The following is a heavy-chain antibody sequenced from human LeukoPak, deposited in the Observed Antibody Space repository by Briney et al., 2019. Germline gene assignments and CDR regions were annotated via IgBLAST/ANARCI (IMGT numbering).Heavy chain of an antibody. D-gene: IGHD3-3*01. V-gene: IGHV3-23*01. CDR1: GFTFSSYA. CDR3: AKDFWSGYYPNC. J-gene: IGHJ4*02. Sequence: GGSLRLSCAASGFTFSSYAMSWVRQAPGKGLEWVSGSGSGGSTYYAVSVKGRFTISRDNSKNTLYLQMNSLRAEDMAVYYCAKDFWSGYYPNCWGQGTLVTVSS. CDR2: SGSGGST.